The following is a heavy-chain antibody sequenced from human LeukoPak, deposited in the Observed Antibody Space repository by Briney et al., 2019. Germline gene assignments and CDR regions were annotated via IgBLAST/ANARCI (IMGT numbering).Heavy chain of an antibody. V-gene: IGHV1-69*04. Sequence: SVKVSCKASGGTFSSYAISWVRQAPGQGLEWMGRIIPILGIANYAQKFQGRVTITADKSTSTAYMELSSLRSEDTAVYYCARTQIVVVVAATPTQTPYFDYWGQGTLVTVSS. CDR3: ARTQIVVVVAATPTQTPYFDY. CDR1: GGTFSSYA. J-gene: IGHJ4*02. CDR2: IIPILGIA. D-gene: IGHD2-15*01.